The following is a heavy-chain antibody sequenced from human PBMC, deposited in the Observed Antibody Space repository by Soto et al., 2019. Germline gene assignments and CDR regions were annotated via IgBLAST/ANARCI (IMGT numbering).Heavy chain of an antibody. D-gene: IGHD3-10*02. CDR1: GGTFSSYA. Sequence: GASVKVSCKASGGTFSSYAISWVRQAPGQGLEWMGGIIPIFGTANYAQKFQGRVTITADESTSTAYMELSSLRSEGTAVYYCARVYVNFCFVPWGQGTLVTVSS. V-gene: IGHV1-69*13. J-gene: IGHJ5*02. CDR3: ARVYVNFCFVP. CDR2: IIPIFGTA.